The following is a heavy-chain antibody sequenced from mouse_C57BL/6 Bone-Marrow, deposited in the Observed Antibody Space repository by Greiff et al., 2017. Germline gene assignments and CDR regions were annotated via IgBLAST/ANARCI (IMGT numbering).Heavy chain of an antibody. CDR3: ALIYYDYDYYAMDY. D-gene: IGHD2-4*01. Sequence: VQLQQSGPELVKPGASVKIPCKASGYTFTDYNMDWVKQSHGKSLEWIGDINPNNGGTIYNQKFKGKATLTVDKSSSTAYMELRSLTSEDTAVYYGALIYYDYDYYAMDYWGQGTSVTVSS. V-gene: IGHV1-18*01. CDR1: GYTFTDYN. CDR2: INPNNGGT. J-gene: IGHJ4*01.